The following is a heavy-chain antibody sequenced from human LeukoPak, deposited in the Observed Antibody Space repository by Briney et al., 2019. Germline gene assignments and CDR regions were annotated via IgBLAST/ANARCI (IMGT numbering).Heavy chain of an antibody. D-gene: IGHD3-10*01. J-gene: IGHJ4*02. V-gene: IGHV1-46*01. CDR2: INPSGGST. CDR1: GYTFTSYY. CDR3: ARDREYYYGSGKPPPDY. Sequence: ASVKVSCKASGYTFTSYYMHWVRQAPGQGLEWMGIINPSGGSTSYAQKFQGRVTMTRDTSTSTVYMELSSLRSEDTAVYYCARDREYYYGSGKPPPDYWGQGTLVTVSS.